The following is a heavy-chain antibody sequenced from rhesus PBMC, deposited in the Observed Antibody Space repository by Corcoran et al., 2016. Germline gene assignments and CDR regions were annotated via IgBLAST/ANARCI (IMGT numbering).Heavy chain of an antibody. CDR2: ISGIGGTT. CDR1: CPSISVQW. J-gene: IGHJ5-1*01. CDR3: ASYQDTGYRFDV. Sequence: QVQLQESGPGLIKTSETLSLTCTDACPSISVQWWRWLRLAPRGGLEWIGEISGIGGTTKFNPSLKSRVTVSKDASKNHFSRTLNSVTAADTAVYYCASYQDTGYRFDVWGPGVLVTVSS. D-gene: IGHD3-28*01. V-gene: IGHV4-80*01.